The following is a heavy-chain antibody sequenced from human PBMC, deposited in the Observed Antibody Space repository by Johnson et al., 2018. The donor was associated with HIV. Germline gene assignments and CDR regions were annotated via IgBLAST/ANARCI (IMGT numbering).Heavy chain of an antibody. CDR3: ARFLGIYDSDGYYFGDAYDN. J-gene: IGHJ3*02. V-gene: IGHV3-20*04. Sequence: VQLVESGGGVVRPGGSLRLSCAASGFTFDDYGMSWVRQGPGKALEWVSGINWNGDNTGYADSVKGLFTISRDNAKNAVYLQMNSLRAEDTALYYCARFLGIYDSDGYYFGDAYDNWGQGTMVTVSA. D-gene: IGHD3-22*01. CDR2: INWNGDNT. CDR1: GFTFDDYG.